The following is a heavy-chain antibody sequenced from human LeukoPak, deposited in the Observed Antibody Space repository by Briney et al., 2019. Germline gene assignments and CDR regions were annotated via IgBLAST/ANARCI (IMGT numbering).Heavy chain of an antibody. J-gene: IGHJ4*02. Sequence: VKGRFTISRDNAKNTLYLQMNSLRAEDTAVYYCAKERRGGNYYDSSGTPPDYWGQGTLVTVSS. V-gene: IGHV3-11*05. CDR3: AKERRGGNYYDSSGTPPDY. D-gene: IGHD3-22*01.